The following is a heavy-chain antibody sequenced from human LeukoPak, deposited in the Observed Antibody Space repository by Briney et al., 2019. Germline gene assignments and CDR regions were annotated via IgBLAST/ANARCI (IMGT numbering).Heavy chain of an antibody. CDR2: IYYSGST. J-gene: IGHJ3*02. V-gene: IGHV4-59*01. CDR3: ASDSSGYYRNDAFDI. Sequence: SETLSLTCTVSGGSISSYYWSWIRQPPGKGLEWLGYIYYSGSTNYNPSLKSRVTISVDTSKNQFSLKLSSVTAADTAVYYCASDSSGYYRNDAFDIWGQGTMVTASS. CDR1: GGSISSYY. D-gene: IGHD3-22*01.